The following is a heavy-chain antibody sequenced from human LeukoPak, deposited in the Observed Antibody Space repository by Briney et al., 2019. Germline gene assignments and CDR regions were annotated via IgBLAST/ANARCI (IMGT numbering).Heavy chain of an antibody. CDR1: GGSFSGYY. D-gene: IGHD6-13*01. J-gene: IGHJ4*02. CDR3: ARASIAAAGDFDY. V-gene: IGHV4-34*01. CDR2: INHSGST. Sequence: SETLSLTCAVYGGSFSGYYWSWIRQPPEKGLEWIGEINHSGSTNYNPSLKSRVTISVDTSKNQFSLKLSSVTAADTAVYYCARASIAAAGDFDYWGQGTLVTVSS.